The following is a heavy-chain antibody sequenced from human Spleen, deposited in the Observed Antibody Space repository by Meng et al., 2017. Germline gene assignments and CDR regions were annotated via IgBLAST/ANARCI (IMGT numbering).Heavy chain of an antibody. CDR3: ARGGDIVATITLDY. CDR1: GGSFSGYY. V-gene: IGHV4-34*01. J-gene: IGHJ4*02. Sequence: QVQLQQWGAGLLKPSETLSLTCAVYGGSFSGYYWSWIRQPPGKGLEWIGEINHSGSTNYNPSLKSQVTISVDTSKNQFSLKLSSVTAADTAVYYCARGGDIVATITLDYWGQGTLVTVSS. CDR2: INHSGST. D-gene: IGHD5-12*01.